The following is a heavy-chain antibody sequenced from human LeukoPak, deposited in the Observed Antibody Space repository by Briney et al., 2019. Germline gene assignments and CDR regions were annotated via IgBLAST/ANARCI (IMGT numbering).Heavy chain of an antibody. CDR2: IVHSGKT. V-gene: IGHV4-38-2*01. CDR1: GYSISSGYY. CDR3: ARGDIPDF. Sequence: SETLSLTCGVSGYSISSGYYWGWIRQSPGKGLEWIGSIVHSGKTYYNLSLKRRLTISVDTSKNQFSLKLTSVTAADTAVYYCARGDIPDFWGQGTLVTVSS. J-gene: IGHJ4*02. D-gene: IGHD2-21*01.